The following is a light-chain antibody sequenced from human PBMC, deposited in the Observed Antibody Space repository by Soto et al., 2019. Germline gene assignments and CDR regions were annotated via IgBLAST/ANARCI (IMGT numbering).Light chain of an antibody. CDR3: QERSNWPHELT. Sequence: EIVLTQSPATLSLSPGERATLSCRASQSVSSYLAWYQQKPGQAPRLLIYDASNRATVIPARLSGSGAATRFSRTMTSLEAEQFAAYYCQERSNWPHELTFGGGTKVVIK. CDR2: DAS. V-gene: IGKV3-11*01. CDR1: QSVSSY. J-gene: IGKJ4*01.